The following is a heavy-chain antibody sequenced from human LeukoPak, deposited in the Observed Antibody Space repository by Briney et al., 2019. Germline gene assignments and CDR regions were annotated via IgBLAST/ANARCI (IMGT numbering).Heavy chain of an antibody. CDR1: GFTFSSYA. CDR2: ISYDGSNK. D-gene: IGHD2-15*01. CDR3: ARGVFYCSGGSCYTNYFDY. J-gene: IGHJ4*02. V-gene: IGHV3-30-3*01. Sequence: GGSLRLSCAASGFTFSSYAMYWVRQAPGKGLEWVAVISYDGSNKYYADSVKGRFTISRDNSKNTLYLQMNSLRAEDTAVYYCARGVFYCSGGSCYTNYFDYWGQGTLVTVSS.